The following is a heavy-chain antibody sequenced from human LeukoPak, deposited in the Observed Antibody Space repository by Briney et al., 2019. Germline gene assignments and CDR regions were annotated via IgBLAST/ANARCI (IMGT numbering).Heavy chain of an antibody. V-gene: IGHV3-30*18. CDR1: GFTFSSYA. D-gene: IGHD4-17*01. J-gene: IGHJ5*02. Sequence: PGGSLRLSCAASGFTFSSYAMSWVRQAPGKGLEWVAVISYDGGNQYYADSVKGRFTISRDNSKNTLYLQMNSLRGADTAVYYCAKAHTVTTLYWFDPWGQGTLVTVSS. CDR2: ISYDGGNQ. CDR3: AKAHTVTTLYWFDP.